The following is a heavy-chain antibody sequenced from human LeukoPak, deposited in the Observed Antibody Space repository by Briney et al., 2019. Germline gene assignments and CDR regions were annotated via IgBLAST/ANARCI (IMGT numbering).Heavy chain of an antibody. CDR2: ISYDGSNK. CDR3: AKRTKLSEFDY. J-gene: IGHJ4*02. CDR1: GFTFSSYG. D-gene: IGHD1-1*01. Sequence: GGSLRLSCAASGFTFSSYGMHWVRQAPGKGLEWVAVISYDGSNKYYADSVKGRFTISRDNSKNTLYLQMNSLRTEDTAVYYCAKRTKLSEFDYWGQGTLVTVSS. V-gene: IGHV3-30*18.